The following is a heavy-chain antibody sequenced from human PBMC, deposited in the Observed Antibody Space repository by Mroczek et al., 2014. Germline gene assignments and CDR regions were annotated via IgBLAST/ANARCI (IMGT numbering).Heavy chain of an antibody. Sequence: ESGGGLVQPGRSLRLSCAASGFTFDDYAMHWVRQAPGKGLEWVSGISWNSGSIGYADSVKGRFTISRDNAKNSLYLQMNSLRAEDTALYYCAKETYSYGFDYWGQGTLVTVSS. CDR1: GFTFDDYA. CDR3: AKETYSYGFDY. V-gene: IGHV3-9*01. CDR2: ISWNSGSI. J-gene: IGHJ4*02. D-gene: IGHD5-18*01.